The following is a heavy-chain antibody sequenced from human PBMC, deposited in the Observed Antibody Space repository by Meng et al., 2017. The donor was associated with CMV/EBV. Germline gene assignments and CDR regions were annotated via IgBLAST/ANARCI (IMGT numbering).Heavy chain of an antibody. J-gene: IGHJ4*02. D-gene: IGHD5-12*01. CDR1: GGAFSSDA. CDR2: IIPIFGTA. V-gene: IGHV1-69*12. CDR3: AREGALAYFDY. Sequence: QVQLVQCGAEVKKPGSLVKAPCKASGGAFSSDAISWARQDPGKGLEWMRGIIPIFGTANYAQKFQGRVTITADESTSTAYMELSSLRSEDTAVYYCAREGALAYFDYWGQGTLVTVSS.